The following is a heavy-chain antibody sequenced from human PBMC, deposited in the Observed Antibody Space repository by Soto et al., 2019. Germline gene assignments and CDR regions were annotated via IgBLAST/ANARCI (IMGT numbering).Heavy chain of an antibody. J-gene: IGHJ2*01. V-gene: IGHV3-30-3*02. CDR3: TKPLWRDDYNWGYFAL. Sequence: QVQLVESGGGVVQPGRSLRLSCAASGFTFSSYAMHWVRQAPGKGLEWVAVISYDGSNKYYADSVKGRFTISRDYSKNTLYLQMNRLRAEDTAVYYCTKPLWRDDYNWGYFALWGRGILVTVSS. CDR2: ISYDGSNK. CDR1: GFTFSSYA. D-gene: IGHD4-4*01.